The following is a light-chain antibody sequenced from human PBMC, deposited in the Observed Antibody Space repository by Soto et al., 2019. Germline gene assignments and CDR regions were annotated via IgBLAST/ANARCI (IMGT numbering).Light chain of an antibody. CDR2: GAS. CDR1: QSVTNNF. CDR3: QQYGSSPIT. Sequence: ETVLTQSPGTLSLSPGQRATLSCRTSQSVTNNFLAWYQQIPGQAPRLLIYGASSRATGIPDRFSGSGSGTDFTLTISRLEPEDFAVYYCQQYGSSPITFGGGTKVEIK. V-gene: IGKV3-20*01. J-gene: IGKJ4*01.